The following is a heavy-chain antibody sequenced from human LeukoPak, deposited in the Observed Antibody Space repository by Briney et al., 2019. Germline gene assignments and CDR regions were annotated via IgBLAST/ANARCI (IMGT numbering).Heavy chain of an antibody. V-gene: IGHV4-59*01. CDR2: IYYSGTT. J-gene: IGHJ6*02. CDR1: GGSISSYY. CDR3: ASVEGYGDYVLSYGMDV. Sequence: SETLSLTCTVSGGSISSYYWSWIRQPPGKGLEWIGYIYYSGTTNYNPSLKSRVTISVDTSKNQFSLKLSSVAAADTAVYYCASVEGYGDYVLSYGMDVWGQGTTVTVSS. D-gene: IGHD4-17*01.